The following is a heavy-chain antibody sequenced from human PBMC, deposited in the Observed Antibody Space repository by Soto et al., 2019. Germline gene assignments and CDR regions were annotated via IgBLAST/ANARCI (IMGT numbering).Heavy chain of an antibody. Sequence: SETLSLTCAVYGGSFSGYYYTWVRQPPGKGLEWIGEINHSGSTNYNPSLKSRVTMSLDTSKNQFSLKLSSVTAADTAVYYCARGGTYYNFWSGDYWGQGTLVTVSS. V-gene: IGHV4-34*01. CDR2: INHSGST. D-gene: IGHD3-3*01. J-gene: IGHJ4*02. CDR3: ARGGTYYNFWSGDY. CDR1: GGSFSGYY.